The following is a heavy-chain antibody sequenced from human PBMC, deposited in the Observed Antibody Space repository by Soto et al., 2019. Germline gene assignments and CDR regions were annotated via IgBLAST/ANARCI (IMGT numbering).Heavy chain of an antibody. J-gene: IGHJ3*02. Sequence: EVQLLESGGGLVQPGGSLRLSCAASGFTFSSYAMSWVRQAPGQGLEWVSALSGSGGSTYYADSVKGRFTSSIDNSKTTRYLQMNSLRAEDTAVYYCATDRISYGDYEWDAFDIWGQGTMVTVSS. CDR2: LSGSGGST. D-gene: IGHD4-17*01. CDR3: ATDRISYGDYEWDAFDI. CDR1: GFTFSSYA. V-gene: IGHV3-23*01.